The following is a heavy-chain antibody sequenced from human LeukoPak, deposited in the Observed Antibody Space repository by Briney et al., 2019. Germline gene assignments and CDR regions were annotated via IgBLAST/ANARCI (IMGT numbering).Heavy chain of an antibody. J-gene: IGHJ2*01. CDR2: IYYSGST. CDR1: GGSISSSSYY. V-gene: IGHV4-39*01. CDR3: ARSFPVYDSGGYFLSSLGYFDL. D-gene: IGHD3-22*01. Sequence: SETLSLTCTVSGGSISSSSYYWGWIRQPPGKGLEGIGRIYYSGSTYYNPSLKSRVTISVDTSKNQFSLKLSSVTAADTAVYYCARSFPVYDSGGYFLSSLGYFDLWGRGTLVTVSS.